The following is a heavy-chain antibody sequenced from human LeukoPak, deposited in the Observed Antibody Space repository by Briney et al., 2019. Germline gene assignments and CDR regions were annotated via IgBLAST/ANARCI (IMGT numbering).Heavy chain of an antibody. J-gene: IGHJ3*02. CDR2: TIPIFGTA. D-gene: IGHD1-26*01. Sequence: SVKVSCKASGGTFSSYTISWVRQAPGQGLEWMGWTIPIFGTANYAQKFQGRVTITADESTSTAYMELSSLRSEDTAVYYCARHKWELLNPSNAFDIWGQGTMVTVSS. V-gene: IGHV1-69*13. CDR1: GGTFSSYT. CDR3: ARHKWELLNPSNAFDI.